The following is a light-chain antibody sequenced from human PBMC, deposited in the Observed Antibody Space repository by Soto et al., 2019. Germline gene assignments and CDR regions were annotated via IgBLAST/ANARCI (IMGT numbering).Light chain of an antibody. CDR1: QSVLDSSNNKNY. Sequence: DIVMTQSPESLAVSLGERATINCKSSQSVLDSSNNKNYLAWYQQKPGQPPKLLIYWASTRESGVPDRFSGNGSGTDFTLTISSLQAEDVAVYYCQPYHRTPPYTFGQVTKLEIK. V-gene: IGKV4-1*01. J-gene: IGKJ2*01. CDR3: QPYHRTPPYT. CDR2: WAS.